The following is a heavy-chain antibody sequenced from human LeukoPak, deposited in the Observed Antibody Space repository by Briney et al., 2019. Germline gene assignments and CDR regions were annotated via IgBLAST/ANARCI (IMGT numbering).Heavy chain of an antibody. Sequence: AGGSLRLSCAASGFTFSSYSMNWVRQAPGKGLEWVSYISSSSSTIYYADSVKGRFTISRDNAKNSLYLQMNSLRAEDTAVYYCAKDGSGSHDTPTKKYYYYYYMDVWGKGTTVTVSS. D-gene: IGHD3-10*01. CDR3: AKDGSGSHDTPTKKYYYYYYMDV. J-gene: IGHJ6*03. CDR1: GFTFSSYS. V-gene: IGHV3-48*01. CDR2: ISSSSSTI.